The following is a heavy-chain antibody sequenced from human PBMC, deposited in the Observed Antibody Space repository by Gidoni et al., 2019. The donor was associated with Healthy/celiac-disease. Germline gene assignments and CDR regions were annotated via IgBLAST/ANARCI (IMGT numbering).Heavy chain of an antibody. D-gene: IGHD3-22*01. Sequence: QVQLVQSGAEVKKPGSSVKVSCKASGGTFSSYAISWVRQAPGQGLEWMGGIIPIFGTANYAQKFQGRVTITADKSTSTAYMELSSLRSEDTAVYYCARGGTMIVVVITTDAFDIWGQGTMVTVSS. J-gene: IGHJ3*02. CDR3: ARGGTMIVVVITTDAFDI. CDR2: IIPIFGTA. CDR1: GGTFSSYA. V-gene: IGHV1-69*06.